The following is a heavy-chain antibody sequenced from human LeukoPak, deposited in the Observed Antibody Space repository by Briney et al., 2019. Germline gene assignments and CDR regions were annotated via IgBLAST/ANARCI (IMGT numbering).Heavy chain of an antibody. Sequence: PSQTLSLTCTVSGGSISSGSYYWSWIRQPAGKGLEWIGRIYTSGSTNYNPSLKSRVTISVDTSKNQFSLKLSSVTAADTAVYYCARMTALGLDYWGQGTLVTVSS. J-gene: IGHJ4*02. CDR3: ARMTALGLDY. D-gene: IGHD7-27*01. CDR2: IYTSGST. V-gene: IGHV4-61*02. CDR1: GGSISSGSYY.